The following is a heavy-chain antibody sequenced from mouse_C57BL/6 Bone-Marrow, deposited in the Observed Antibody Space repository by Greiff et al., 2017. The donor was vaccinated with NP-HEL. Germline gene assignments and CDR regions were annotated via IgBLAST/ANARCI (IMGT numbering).Heavy chain of an antibody. V-gene: IGHV1-80*01. J-gene: IGHJ4*01. CDR1: GYAFSSYW. Sequence: QVQLKESGAELVKPGASVKISCKASGYAFSSYWMNWVKQRPGKGLEWIGQIYPGDGDTNYNGKFKGKATLTADKSSSTAYMQLSSLTSEDSAVYFCAGQRGRRYYDMDYWGQGTSVTVSS. CDR2: IYPGDGDT. CDR3: AGQRGRRYYDMDY.